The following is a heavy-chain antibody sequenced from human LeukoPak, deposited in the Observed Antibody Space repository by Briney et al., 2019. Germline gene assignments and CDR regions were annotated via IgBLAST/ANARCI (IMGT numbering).Heavy chain of an antibody. CDR2: ISSSSSYI. D-gene: IGHD2-2*01. CDR1: GFTFSSYS. J-gene: IGHJ4*02. Sequence: GGSLRLSCAASGFTFSSYSMNWVRQAPGKGLEWVSSISSSSSYIYYADSVKGRFTISRGNAKNSLYLQMNSLRAEDTAVYYCARGRSSTSCNDYWGQGTLVTVSS. V-gene: IGHV3-21*01. CDR3: ARGRSSTSCNDY.